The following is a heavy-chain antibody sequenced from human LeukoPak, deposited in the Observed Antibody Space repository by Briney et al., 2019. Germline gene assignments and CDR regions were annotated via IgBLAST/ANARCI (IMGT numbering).Heavy chain of an antibody. J-gene: IGHJ4*02. CDR2: MNPNSGNT. CDR3: ARGSSVDTAMVTDY. Sequence: GASVKVSCKASGYTFTSYDINWVRQAPGQGLEWMGWMNPNSGNTGYAQKFQGRVTMTRNTSISTAYMELSSLRSEDTAVYYCARGSSVDTAMVTDYWGQGTLVTVSS. V-gene: IGHV1-8*01. CDR1: GYTFTSYD. D-gene: IGHD5-18*01.